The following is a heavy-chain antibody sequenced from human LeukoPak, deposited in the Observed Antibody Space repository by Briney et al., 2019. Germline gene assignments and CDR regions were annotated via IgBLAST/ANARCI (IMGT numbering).Heavy chain of an antibody. CDR2: LYSGGST. CDR1: GFTFNTYT. J-gene: IGHJ4*02. V-gene: IGHV3-53*01. Sequence: QPGGSLRLSCAASGFTFNTYTMNWVRQAPGKGLEWVSVLYSGGSTYYADSVKGRFTISRDNSKNTLYLQMNSLRAEDTAVYYCARFLYYYDSSGPLDYWGQGTLVTVSS. D-gene: IGHD3-22*01. CDR3: ARFLYYYDSSGPLDY.